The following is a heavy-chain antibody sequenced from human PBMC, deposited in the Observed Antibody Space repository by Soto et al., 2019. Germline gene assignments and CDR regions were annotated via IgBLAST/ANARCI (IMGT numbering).Heavy chain of an antibody. J-gene: IGHJ5*02. CDR3: VKDVAWYYYDSSGYYEGGA. V-gene: IGHV3-64D*08. D-gene: IGHD3-22*01. CDR2: ISSNGGST. Sequence: GGSLRLSCSASGFTFSSYAMHWVRQAPGKGLEYVSAISSNGGSTYYVDSVKGRFTISRDNSKNTLYLQMSSLRAEDTAVYYCVKDVAWYYYDSSGYYEGGAWGQGTLVTVSS. CDR1: GFTFSSYA.